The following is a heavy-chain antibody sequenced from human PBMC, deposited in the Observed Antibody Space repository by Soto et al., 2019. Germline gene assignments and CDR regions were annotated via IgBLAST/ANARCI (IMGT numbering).Heavy chain of an antibody. CDR2: INHSGST. V-gene: IGHV4-34*01. Sequence: PSETLSLTCAVYGGSFSGYYWSWIRQPPGKGLEWIGEINHSGSTNYNPSLKSRVTISVDTSKNQFSLKLSSVTAADTAVCYCARGPLWNDFWSGVFPRHYYYYMDVWGKGTTVTVSS. D-gene: IGHD3-3*01. CDR1: GGSFSGYY. J-gene: IGHJ6*03. CDR3: ARGPLWNDFWSGVFPRHYYYYMDV.